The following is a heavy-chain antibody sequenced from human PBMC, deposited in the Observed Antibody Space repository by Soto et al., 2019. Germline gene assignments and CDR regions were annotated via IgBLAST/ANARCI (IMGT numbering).Heavy chain of an antibody. D-gene: IGHD2-2*01. CDR1: GYTLTGYY. CDR2: INPQTGGT. Sequence: ASVQVSCKSAGYTLTGYYIHWVREALGQGLEWMGWINPQTGGTSYAQKFQGRVTLSRDTSINTAYLELSRLRFDDAAVYFCARERYQVISDGMDVWGQGTTVTVSS. CDR3: ARERYQVISDGMDV. J-gene: IGHJ6*02. V-gene: IGHV1-2*02.